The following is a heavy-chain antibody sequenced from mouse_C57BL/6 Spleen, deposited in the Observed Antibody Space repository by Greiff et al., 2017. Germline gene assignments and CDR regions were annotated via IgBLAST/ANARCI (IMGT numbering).Heavy chain of an antibody. CDR1: GYTFTSYW. CDR2: IDPSDSYT. D-gene: IGHD1-1*01. J-gene: IGHJ4*01. V-gene: IGHV1-69*01. Sequence: QVQLQQPGAELVMPGASVKLSCKASGYTFTSYWMHWVKQRPGQGLEWIGEIDPSDSYTNYNQKFKGKSTLTVDKSSSAAYMQLSSLTSEDSAVYCCATTVVATYAMDYWGQGTSVTVSS. CDR3: ATTVVATYAMDY.